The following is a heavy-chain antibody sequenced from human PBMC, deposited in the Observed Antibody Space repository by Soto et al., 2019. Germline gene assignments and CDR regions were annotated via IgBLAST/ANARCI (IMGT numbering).Heavy chain of an antibody. Sequence: SGPTLVNPTQTLTLTCTFSGFSLSTSGMCVSWIRQPPGKALEWLALIDWDDDKYYSTSLKTRLTISKDTSKNQVVLTMTNMDPVDTATYYCARSVAARPRTQSFDYWGQGTLVTVSS. CDR1: GFSLSTSGMC. CDR2: IDWDDDK. CDR3: ARSVAARPRTQSFDY. J-gene: IGHJ4*02. D-gene: IGHD6-6*01. V-gene: IGHV2-70*01.